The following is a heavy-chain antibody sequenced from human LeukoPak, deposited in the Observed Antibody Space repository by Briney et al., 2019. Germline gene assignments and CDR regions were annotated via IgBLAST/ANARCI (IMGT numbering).Heavy chain of an antibody. D-gene: IGHD3-22*01. J-gene: IGHJ4*02. CDR2: IHSSGIT. CDR1: GDSISSYF. Sequence: SETLSLTCTVSGDSISSYFWSWIRQPPGKGLEWIGYIHSSGITNYNPSLKSRVTISVDTSKNQFTLKLSSVTAADTAVYYCARELDVGYSDCWGQGTLVTVSS. CDR3: ARELDVGYSDC. V-gene: IGHV4-59*01.